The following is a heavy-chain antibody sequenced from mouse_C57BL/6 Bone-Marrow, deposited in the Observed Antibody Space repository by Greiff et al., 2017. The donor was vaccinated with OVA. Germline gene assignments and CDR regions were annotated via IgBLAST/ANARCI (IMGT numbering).Heavy chain of an antibody. Sequence: VQLQESGAELARPGASVKLSCKASGYTFTSYGISWVKQRTGQGLEWIGEIYPRSGNTYYNEKFKGKATLTADKSSSTAYMERRSLTSEDSAVYFCARFTTVVEGDYWGQGTTLTVSS. V-gene: IGHV1-81*01. CDR3: ARFTTVVEGDY. J-gene: IGHJ2*01. CDR1: GYTFTSYG. CDR2: IYPRSGNT. D-gene: IGHD1-1*01.